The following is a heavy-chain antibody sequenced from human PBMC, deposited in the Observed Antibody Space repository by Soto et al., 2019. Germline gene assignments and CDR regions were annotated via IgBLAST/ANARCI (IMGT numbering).Heavy chain of an antibody. CDR1: GFHFSSYA. V-gene: IGHV3-23*01. CDR3: DKITSGGHGRNCGMDV. Sequence: EVQLLESGGGLVQPGGSLRRSCAGSGFHFSSYAMSWVRQAPGKGLEWGSALRDSGVSAYYAHSVKGRFTISRDNSKNSMYLQIDSLLVEDTAGYYCDKITSGGHGRNCGMDVCCQGSTVIVSS. D-gene: IGHD3-16*01. CDR2: LRDSGVSA. J-gene: IGHJ6*02.